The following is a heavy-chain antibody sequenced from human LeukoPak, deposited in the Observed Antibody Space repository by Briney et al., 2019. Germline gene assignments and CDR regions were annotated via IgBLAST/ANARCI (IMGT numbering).Heavy chain of an antibody. CDR3: ARGRGGRYSGYGNWFDP. V-gene: IGHV4-34*01. CDR1: GGSFSGYY. D-gene: IGHD5-12*01. J-gene: IGHJ5*02. Sequence: SETLSLTCAVSGGSFSGYYWSWIRQPPGKGLEWIGEINHSGSTNYNPSVKSRVTISVDTSKNQFSLKLSSVTAADTAVYYCARGRGGRYSGYGNWFDPWGQGTLVTVSS. CDR2: INHSGST.